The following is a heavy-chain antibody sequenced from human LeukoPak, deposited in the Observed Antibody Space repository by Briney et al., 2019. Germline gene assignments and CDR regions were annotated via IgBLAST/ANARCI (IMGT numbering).Heavy chain of an antibody. J-gene: IGHJ5*02. Sequence: ASVKVSCKASGYTFTGYYMHWVRQAPGQGLEWMGWINPNSGGTNYAQKFQGRVTMTRDTSISTAYMELSRLRSDDTAVYYCARDGGAAAGNNWFDPWGQGTLVTVSS. CDR2: INPNSGGT. V-gene: IGHV1-2*02. CDR1: GYTFTGYY. CDR3: ARDGGAAAGNNWFDP. D-gene: IGHD6-13*01.